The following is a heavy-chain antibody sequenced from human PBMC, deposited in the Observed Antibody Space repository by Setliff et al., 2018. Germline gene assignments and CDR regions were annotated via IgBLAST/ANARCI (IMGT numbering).Heavy chain of an antibody. D-gene: IGHD3-3*01. Sequence: GASVKVSCKASGYTFTSYYMHWVRQAPGQGLEWMGIINPSGGFTSYARKFQDRVTMTRDTSTSTVYMELSSLRSGDTAMYYCARELLFGGVIFGYWGQGTLVTVSS. CDR1: GYTFTSYY. CDR2: INPSGGFT. J-gene: IGHJ4*02. V-gene: IGHV1-46*01. CDR3: ARELLFGGVIFGY.